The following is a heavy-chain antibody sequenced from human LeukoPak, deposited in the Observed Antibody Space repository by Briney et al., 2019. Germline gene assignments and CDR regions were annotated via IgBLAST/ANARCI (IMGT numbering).Heavy chain of an antibody. J-gene: IGHJ2*01. CDR1: GFTFSSSG. CDR3: AKDADTATIIYWYFDL. CDR2: IWYDGINE. Sequence: GGSLRLSCAASGFTFSSSGMHWVRQAPGKGLEWVALIWYDGINEYYADSVKGRFTISRDDSKNTLYLQMNSLRLEDTALYYCAKDADTATIIYWYFDLWGRGTLVTVSS. V-gene: IGHV3-30*02. D-gene: IGHD5-18*01.